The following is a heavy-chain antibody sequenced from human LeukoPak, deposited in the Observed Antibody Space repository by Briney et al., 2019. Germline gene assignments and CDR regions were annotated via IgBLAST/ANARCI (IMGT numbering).Heavy chain of an antibody. CDR1: GFTFSSYA. D-gene: IGHD3-10*01. Sequence: GGSLRLSCAASGFTFSSYAMSWVRQAPGKGLEWVSAISGSGGSTYYADSVKGRFTISRDNTKNSLYLQMNSLRAEDTAVYYCASVLWFGGIFFDYWGQGTLVTVSS. V-gene: IGHV3-23*01. J-gene: IGHJ4*02. CDR2: ISGSGGST. CDR3: ASVLWFGGIFFDY.